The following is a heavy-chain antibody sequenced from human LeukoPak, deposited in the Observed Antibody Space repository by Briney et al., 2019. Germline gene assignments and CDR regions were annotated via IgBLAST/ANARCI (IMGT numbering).Heavy chain of an antibody. CDR2: IKQDGSEK. CDR3: ARDSLPRSLIYYYYGMGV. V-gene: IGHV3-7*01. J-gene: IGHJ6*04. D-gene: IGHD3-16*02. CDR1: GFTFSSYW. Sequence: GGSLRLSCAASGFTFSSYWMSWVRQAPGKGLEWVANIKQDGSEKYYVDSVKGRFTISRDNAKNSLYLQMNSLRAEDTAVYYCARDSLPRSLIYYYYGMGVWGKGTTVTVSS.